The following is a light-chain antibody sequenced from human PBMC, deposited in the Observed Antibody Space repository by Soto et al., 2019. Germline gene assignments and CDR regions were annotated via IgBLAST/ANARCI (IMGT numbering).Light chain of an antibody. CDR1: QSVSSN. J-gene: IGKJ1*01. CDR3: QQYNNWPGT. Sequence: EIIMTQSPATLSVSPGERATLSCRASQSVSSNLAWYQQKPGQAPRLVIYGASTRATGIPVRFSGSGSGTEFTLTISSMQSEDFALYYCQQYNNWPGTFGRGTKVEVK. CDR2: GAS. V-gene: IGKV3-15*01.